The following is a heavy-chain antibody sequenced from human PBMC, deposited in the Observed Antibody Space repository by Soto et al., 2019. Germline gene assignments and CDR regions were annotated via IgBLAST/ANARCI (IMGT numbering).Heavy chain of an antibody. D-gene: IGHD1-26*01. J-gene: IGHJ4*02. CDR1: GFTFNTYC. CDR3: TRGECNSETYSCFDY. V-gene: IGHV3-7*01. Sequence: EVQLVESGGGLVRPGGSLRLSCAASGFTFNTYCMSWVHQAPGKGLEWVANITQDGSEKYYVDSMKGPFTISRDNAENSVYLQMNSLRAEDTAVYFCTRGECNSETYSCFDYWGQGTLVTVSS. CDR2: ITQDGSEK.